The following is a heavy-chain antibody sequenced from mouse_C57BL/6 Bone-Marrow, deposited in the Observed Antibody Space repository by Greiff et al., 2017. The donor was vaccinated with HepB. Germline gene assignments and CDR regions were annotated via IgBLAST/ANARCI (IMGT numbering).Heavy chain of an antibody. V-gene: IGHV5-9-1*02. CDR2: ISSGGDYI. D-gene: IGHD1-1*01. CDR3: TTVVAHYYAMDY. Sequence: EVQGVESGEGLVKPGGSLKLSCAASGFTFSSYAMSWVRQTPEKRLEWVAYISSGGDYIYYADTVKGRFTISRDNARNTLYLQMSSLKSEDTAMYYCTTVVAHYYAMDYWGQGTSVTVSS. CDR1: GFTFSSYA. J-gene: IGHJ4*01.